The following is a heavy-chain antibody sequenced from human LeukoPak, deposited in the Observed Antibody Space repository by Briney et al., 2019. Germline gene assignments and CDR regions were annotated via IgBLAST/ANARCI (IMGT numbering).Heavy chain of an antibody. CDR3: ARDHSSSCQLLDY. Sequence: GASVKVSCKASGGTFSSYAISWVRQAPGQGLEWMGGIIPIFGTANYAQKFQGRVTITADKSTSTANMELRSLRSDDTAVYYCARDHSSSCQLLDYWGQGTLVTISS. D-gene: IGHD6-13*01. CDR2: IIPIFGTA. V-gene: IGHV1-69*06. J-gene: IGHJ4*02. CDR1: GGTFSSYA.